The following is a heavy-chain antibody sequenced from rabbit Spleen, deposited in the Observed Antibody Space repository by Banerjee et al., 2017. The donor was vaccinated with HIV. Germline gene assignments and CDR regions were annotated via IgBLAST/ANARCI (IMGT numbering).Heavy chain of an antibody. Sequence: QEQLVESGGGLVQPGGSLKLSCTASGFSFSNKAVMCWVRQAPGKGLEWIACINAITGKAVYASWAKGRFTFSKTSSTTVTLQMTSLRVADTATYFCARDAGTGDYIDVYFSLWGPGTLVTVS. CDR1: GFSFSNKAV. CDR3: ARDAGTGDYIDVYFSL. J-gene: IGHJ4*01. D-gene: IGHD8-1*01. V-gene: IGHV1S45*01. CDR2: INAITGKA.